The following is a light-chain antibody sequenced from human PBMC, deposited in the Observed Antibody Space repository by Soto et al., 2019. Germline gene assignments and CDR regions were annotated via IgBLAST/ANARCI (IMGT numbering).Light chain of an antibody. CDR3: HQYGTSVGT. Sequence: VLPQSPGTLSLTPGESAPLSSRTSQSVITNYIAWYRQKPGQAPRLLIYAASSRATGIPARFSGSGSGTDFTLTITRLEPEDFAVYYCHQYGTSVGTFGQGTKVDI. CDR2: AAS. CDR1: QSVITNY. J-gene: IGKJ1*01. V-gene: IGKV3-20*01.